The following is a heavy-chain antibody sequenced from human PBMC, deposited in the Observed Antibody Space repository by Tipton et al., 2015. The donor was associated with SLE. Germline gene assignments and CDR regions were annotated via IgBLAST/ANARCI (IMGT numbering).Heavy chain of an antibody. V-gene: IGHV5-51*03. D-gene: IGHD1-26*01. CDR1: GYRFTSYW. CDR3: VSAHSGSSWYFDR. Sequence: QLVQSGAEVKKPGESLKISCKGSGYRFTSYWIGWVRQMPGKGLEWMGIIYPGNSDTRYSPSFQGQVTISADKSISTAYLQWSSPKASDTALYYCVSAHSGSSWYFDRWGRGTLVTVSS. J-gene: IGHJ2*01. CDR2: IYPGNSDT.